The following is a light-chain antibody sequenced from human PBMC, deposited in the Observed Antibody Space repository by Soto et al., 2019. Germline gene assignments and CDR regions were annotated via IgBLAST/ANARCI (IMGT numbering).Light chain of an antibody. CDR2: EVS. Sequence: QSALTQPASVSGSPGQSITISCTGTSSDDGGYNYVSWYQQHPGKAPKLMIYEVSNRPSGVSNRFSCSKSGITASLTISGLQAEDEADYYCSSYTSSTTLYVFGTGTKLTLL. V-gene: IGLV2-14*01. J-gene: IGLJ1*01. CDR3: SSYTSSTTLYV. CDR1: SSDDGGYNY.